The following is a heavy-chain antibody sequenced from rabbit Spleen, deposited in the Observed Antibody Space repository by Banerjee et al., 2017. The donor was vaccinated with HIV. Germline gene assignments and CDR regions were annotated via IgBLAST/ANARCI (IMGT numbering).Heavy chain of an antibody. J-gene: IGHJ6*01. Sequence: QSLEESGGGLVKPGGTLTLTCTASGFSFSSSDYMCWVRQAPGKGLEWIACIYAGSSGFTYHATWAKGRFTISKTSSTTVTLQMTSLTAADTATYFCARDTSTSFSSYGMDLWGQGTLVTVS. CDR2: IYAGSSGFT. CDR3: ARDTSTSFSSYGMDL. D-gene: IGHD1-1*01. V-gene: IGHV1S40*01. CDR1: GFSFSSSDY.